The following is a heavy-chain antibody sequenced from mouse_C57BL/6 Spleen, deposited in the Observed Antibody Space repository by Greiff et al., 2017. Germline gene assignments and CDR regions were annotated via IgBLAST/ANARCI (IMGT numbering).Heavy chain of an antibody. Sequence: QVQLKQSGAELARPGASVKLSCKASGYTFTSYGISWVKQRTGQGLEWIGEIYPRSGNTYYNEKFKGKATLTAAKSSSPAYMEPRSLSSEDSAVSFCSRSRDSDYGGWFAYWGQGTLVTVSA. CDR2: IYPRSGNT. J-gene: IGHJ3*01. V-gene: IGHV1-81*01. D-gene: IGHD2-4*01. CDR1: GYTFTSYG. CDR3: SRSRDSDYGGWFAY.